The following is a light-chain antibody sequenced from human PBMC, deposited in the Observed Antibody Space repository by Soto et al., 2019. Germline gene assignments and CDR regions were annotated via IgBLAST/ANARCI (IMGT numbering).Light chain of an antibody. V-gene: IGKV1-5*01. CDR1: QSISSW. CDR3: QQYNSYSPLT. CDR2: DTF. J-gene: IGKJ4*01. Sequence: IHMTQSPSSLSASVLYRVIITCLSSQSISSWLAWYQQKPGKAPKLLMFDTFSLESGVPSRFSGSRSGTEFTLTISSLQPDDYATYYCQQYNSYSPLTFGGGTKVDIK.